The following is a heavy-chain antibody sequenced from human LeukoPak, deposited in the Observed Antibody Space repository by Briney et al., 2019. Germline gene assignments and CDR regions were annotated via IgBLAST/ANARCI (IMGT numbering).Heavy chain of an antibody. Sequence: GRSLRLSCAASGFTFSSYGMHWVRQAPGKGLEWVAVIWYDGSNKYYADSVKGRFTISRDNSKNTLYLQMNSLRAEDTAVYYCAKDRGYCSSTSCYPTELDYWGQGTLVPVSS. J-gene: IGHJ4*02. D-gene: IGHD2-2*01. CDR3: AKDRGYCSSTSCYPTELDY. V-gene: IGHV3-33*06. CDR1: GFTFSSYG. CDR2: IWYDGSNK.